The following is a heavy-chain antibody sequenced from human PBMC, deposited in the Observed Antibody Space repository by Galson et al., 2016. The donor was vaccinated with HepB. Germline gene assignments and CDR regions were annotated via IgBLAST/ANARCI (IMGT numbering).Heavy chain of an antibody. J-gene: IGHJ3*02. D-gene: IGHD4-17*01. V-gene: IGHV3-48*03. CDR2: ISSSGDIK. Sequence: SLRLSCAASGLTFSSYEMNWVRQAPGKGLEWVSYISSSGDIKYYADSVMGRFAISRDNAKNSLYLQMNSLRAEDTAIYFCARAYRHHDYVLGFDIWGQGTMVTVSS. CDR3: ARAYRHHDYVLGFDI. CDR1: GLTFSSYE.